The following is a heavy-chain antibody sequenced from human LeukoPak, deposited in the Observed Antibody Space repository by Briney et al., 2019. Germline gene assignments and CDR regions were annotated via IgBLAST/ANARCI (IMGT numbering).Heavy chain of an antibody. D-gene: IGHD5-24*01. Sequence: SETLSLTCTVPGASISSYYWSWIRQPPGKGLEWIGYIYYSGSTNYNPSLKSRVTISVDTSKNQFSLKLSSVTAADTAVYYCARLEMATIGPFDYWGQGTLVTVSS. CDR2: IYYSGST. CDR3: ARLEMATIGPFDY. V-gene: IGHV4-59*01. J-gene: IGHJ4*02. CDR1: GASISSYY.